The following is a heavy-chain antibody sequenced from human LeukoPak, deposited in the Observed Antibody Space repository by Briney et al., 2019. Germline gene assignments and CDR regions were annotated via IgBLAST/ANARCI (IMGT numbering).Heavy chain of an antibody. CDR1: GGSISSYY. Sequence: SETLSLTCTVPGGSISSYYWSWIRQPPGKGLEWIGYIYYSGSTDYTPSLKSRVTISVDTSKNQFSLRLSSVTAADTAVYYCARGGRGAMVLNWFDTWGQGTLVTVSS. D-gene: IGHD5-18*01. V-gene: IGHV4-59*01. CDR2: IYYSGST. CDR3: ARGGRGAMVLNWFDT. J-gene: IGHJ5*02.